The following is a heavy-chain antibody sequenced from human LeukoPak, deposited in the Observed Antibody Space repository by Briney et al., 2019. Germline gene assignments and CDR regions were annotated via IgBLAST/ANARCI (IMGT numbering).Heavy chain of an antibody. Sequence: SETLSLTCAVYGGSFSGYYWSWIRQPPGKGLEWIGEINHSGSTNYNPSLKSRVTISVDTSKNQFSLKLSSVTAADTAVYYCARHRSGWYYWYFDLWGRGTLVTVSS. J-gene: IGHJ2*01. CDR2: INHSGST. D-gene: IGHD6-19*01. V-gene: IGHV4-34*01. CDR3: ARHRSGWYYWYFDL. CDR1: GGSFSGYY.